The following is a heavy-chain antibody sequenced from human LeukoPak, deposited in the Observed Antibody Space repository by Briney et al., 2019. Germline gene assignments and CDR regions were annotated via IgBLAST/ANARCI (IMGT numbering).Heavy chain of an antibody. CDR2: ISSSGSYV. CDR1: GFSVSSTY. V-gene: IGHV3-21*01. Sequence: GGSLRLSCTASGFSVSSTYMSWVRQAPGKGLGWVSSISSSGSYVYYADSVKGRFTISRDNAKNSLYLQMNSLRAEDTAVYYCTRMQQQLAIDAFDIWGQGTMVTVSS. D-gene: IGHD6-13*01. J-gene: IGHJ3*02. CDR3: TRMQQQLAIDAFDI.